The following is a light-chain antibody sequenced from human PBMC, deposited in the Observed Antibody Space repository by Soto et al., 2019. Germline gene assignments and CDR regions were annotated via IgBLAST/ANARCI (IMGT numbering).Light chain of an antibody. Sequence: QSVLTQPPSVSGAPGQRVTISCSGTSSSIGAGYEVHWYHQLPGTAPKLVVSGNGNRPSGVPDRLSASKSGTSASLAITGLQAEDEGNNYCQSYDKRLTAYVFGTGTKVTVL. CDR1: SSSIGAGYE. V-gene: IGLV1-40*01. J-gene: IGLJ1*01. CDR3: QSYDKRLTAYV. CDR2: GNG.